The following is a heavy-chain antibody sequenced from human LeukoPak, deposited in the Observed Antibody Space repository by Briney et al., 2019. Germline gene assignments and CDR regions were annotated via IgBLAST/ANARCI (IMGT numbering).Heavy chain of an antibody. CDR2: INHSGST. Sequence: PSETLSLTCAVYGGSFSGYYWSWIRQPPGKGLEWIWEINHSGSTNYNPSLKSRVTISVDTSKNQFSLELSSVTAADTAVYYCARSSRVLRYFDYWGQGTLVTVSS. V-gene: IGHV4-34*01. CDR1: GGSFSGYY. CDR3: ARSSRVLRYFDY. D-gene: IGHD3-9*01. J-gene: IGHJ4*02.